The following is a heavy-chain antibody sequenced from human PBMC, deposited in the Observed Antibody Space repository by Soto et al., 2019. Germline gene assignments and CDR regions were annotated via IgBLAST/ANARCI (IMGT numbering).Heavy chain of an antibody. D-gene: IGHD5-12*01. CDR1: GYSFTSYW. V-gene: IGHV5-10-1*04. J-gene: IGHJ4*02. CDR3: AILRDGYITY. CDR2: IDPSDSYT. Sequence: GASMKISCKGSGYSFTSYWISWVRQMPGKGLEWMGRIDPSDSYTNYSPSFQGQVTISADKSISTAYLQWSSLKASDIAMYYCAILRDGYITYWGQGTLVTVSS.